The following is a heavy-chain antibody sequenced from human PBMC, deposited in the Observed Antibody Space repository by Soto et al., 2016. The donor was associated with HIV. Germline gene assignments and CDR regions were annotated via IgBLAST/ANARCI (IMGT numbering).Heavy chain of an antibody. CDR3: ARAFGLGSTFDI. V-gene: IGHV3-64*01. J-gene: IGHJ3*02. CDR2: ISDNGGKT. D-gene: IGHD3-16*01. CDR1: GFTFSTYA. Sequence: EVQLLESGGGLVQPGGSLRLSCAASGFTFSTYAMHWVRQAPGKGLEYVSAISDNGGKTYYASSVKGRFTVSRDNSKNTLFLQMGSLRAEDMAVYYCARAFGLGSTFDIWGQGDNGHRLF.